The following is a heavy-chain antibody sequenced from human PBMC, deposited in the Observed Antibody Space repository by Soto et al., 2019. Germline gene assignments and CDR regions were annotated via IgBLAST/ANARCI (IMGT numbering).Heavy chain of an antibody. D-gene: IGHD2-15*01. CDR2: IYYDGSP. Sequence: QLQLQESGPGLVKASETLSLTCTVSGGSVYSEGYYWGWIRKPPGKGLEWIGNIYYDGSPYYNPTVRGRVTISLDASKNQFFLRLRSVTVADTAEYYCARRSGGRCYNYWGPGTVVAVSS. CDR1: GGSVYSEGYY. J-gene: IGHJ4*02. V-gene: IGHV4-39*01. CDR3: ARRSGGRCYNY.